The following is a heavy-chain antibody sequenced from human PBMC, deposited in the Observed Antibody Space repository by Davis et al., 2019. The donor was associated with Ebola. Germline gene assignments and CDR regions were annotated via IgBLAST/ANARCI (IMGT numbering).Heavy chain of an antibody. Sequence: GGSLRLSCAASGFTFSSYDMHWVRQATGKGLEWVSAIGTAGDTYYPGSVKGRFTISRENAKNSLYLQMNSLRAGDTAVYYCARVVRYTSGWYFSDYWGQGTLVTVSS. J-gene: IGHJ4*02. D-gene: IGHD6-19*01. CDR1: GFTFSSYD. CDR3: ARVVRYTSGWYFSDY. CDR2: IGTAGDT. V-gene: IGHV3-13*01.